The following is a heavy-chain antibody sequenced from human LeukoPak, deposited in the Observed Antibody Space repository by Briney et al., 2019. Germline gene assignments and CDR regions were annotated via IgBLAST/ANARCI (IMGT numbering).Heavy chain of an antibody. V-gene: IGHV1-18*01. Sequence: ASVKVSCKASGYTFTSYAISWVRQAPGQGLEWMGWISADNGNTDYAQRFQGRVTMTTDTSTSTAYMELRSLRSDDTAVYYCARYSRGDAFDIWGQGTKVTVSS. CDR1: GYTFTSYA. J-gene: IGHJ3*02. CDR2: ISADNGNT. CDR3: ARYSRGDAFDI. D-gene: IGHD1-26*01.